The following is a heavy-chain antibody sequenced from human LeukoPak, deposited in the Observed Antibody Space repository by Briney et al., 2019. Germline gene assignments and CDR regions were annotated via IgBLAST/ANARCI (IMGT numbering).Heavy chain of an antibody. CDR3: ARAALTTVYLDY. Sequence: LPGGSLRLSCAASGFTFSSYAMSWVRQAPGKGLEWVSVIDTGGATYYSDSVKGRFTISRDNSKNTLHLQMNSLRAEDTAVSYCARAALTTVYLDYWGQGTLVTVSS. CDR2: IDTGGAT. V-gene: IGHV3-23*01. CDR1: GFTFSSYA. D-gene: IGHD4-17*01. J-gene: IGHJ4*02.